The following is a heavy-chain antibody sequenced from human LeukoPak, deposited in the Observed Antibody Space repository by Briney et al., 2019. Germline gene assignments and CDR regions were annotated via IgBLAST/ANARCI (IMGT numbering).Heavy chain of an antibody. CDR1: GFTFSGHG. CDR3: ARQRSSGWSQDF. J-gene: IGHJ4*02. D-gene: IGHD6-19*01. V-gene: IGHV3-33*01. Sequence: GGSLRLSCAASGFTFSGHGMHWVRQIQGKGLEWVAVIWYDGSNKYYADSVKGRFTISRDYSKNTLYLQMNSLRAEDTAVYYCARQRSSGWSQDFWGQGTLVTVSS. CDR2: IWYDGSNK.